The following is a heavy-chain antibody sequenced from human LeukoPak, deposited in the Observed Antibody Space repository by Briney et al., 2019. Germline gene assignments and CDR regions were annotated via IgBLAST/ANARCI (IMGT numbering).Heavy chain of an antibody. Sequence: GGSLRLSCAVSGFSFSTYWMHWVRQAPGKGLVWVSRINNDGSSTNYADFVKGRFTISRDNAKNTLSLQMNSLRAEDTAVYYCARHSAAGTRFDPWGQGTLVTVSS. CDR3: ARHSAAGTRFDP. CDR1: GFSFSTYW. CDR2: INNDGSST. J-gene: IGHJ5*02. V-gene: IGHV3-74*01. D-gene: IGHD6-13*01.